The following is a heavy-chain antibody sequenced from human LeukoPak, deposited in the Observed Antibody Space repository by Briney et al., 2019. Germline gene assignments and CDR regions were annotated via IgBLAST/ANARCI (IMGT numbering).Heavy chain of an antibody. Sequence: GGSLRLSCAASGFTFNTYTMTWVRQAPGKGLEWVSSISASGGDTYYPDSVMGRFTISRDNPKNALYLQMNSLRAEDAAVYYCAKGSPHQYSNSWPSTFDSWGQGTLVTVSS. J-gene: IGHJ4*02. CDR2: ISASGGDT. V-gene: IGHV3-23*01. D-gene: IGHD6-13*01. CDR1: GFTFNTYT. CDR3: AKGSPHQYSNSWPSTFDS.